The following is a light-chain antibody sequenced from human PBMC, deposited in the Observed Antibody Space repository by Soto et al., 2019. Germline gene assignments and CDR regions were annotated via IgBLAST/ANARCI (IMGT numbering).Light chain of an antibody. CDR3: MQATQFPWA. CDR2: KIS. V-gene: IGKV2-24*01. CDR1: QSLVHSDGNTY. Sequence: DIVMTQTPLSSPVTLGQPASISCRSSQSLVHSDGNTYLSWLQQRPGQPPRLLIYKISTRFSGVPNRFRGSGAGTDVTLKISRVEAEDVGVYYCMQATQFPWAFGQGTKVEIK. J-gene: IGKJ1*01.